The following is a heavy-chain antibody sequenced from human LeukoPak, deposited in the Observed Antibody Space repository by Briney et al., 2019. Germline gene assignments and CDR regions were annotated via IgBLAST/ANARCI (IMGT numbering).Heavy chain of an antibody. CDR1: GGSISSYY. J-gene: IGHJ4*02. CDR3: AREFGHGGPNGY. D-gene: IGHD2-15*01. CDR2: IYYSGST. Sequence: SETLSLTCTVSGGSISSYYWSWIRQPPGKGLEWIGYIYYSGSTNYNPSLKSRVTISVDTSKNQFSLKLSSVTAADTAVYYCAREFGHGGPNGYWGQGTLVTVSS. V-gene: IGHV4-59*01.